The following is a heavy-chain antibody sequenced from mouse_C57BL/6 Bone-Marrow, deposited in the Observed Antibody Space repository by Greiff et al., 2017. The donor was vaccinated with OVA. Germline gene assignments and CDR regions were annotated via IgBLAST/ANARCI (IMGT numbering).Heavy chain of an antibody. Sequence: VQLQQSGPELVKPGASVKISCKASGYSFTDYNMNWVKQSNGKSLEWIGVINPNYGTTSYNQKFKGKATLTVDQSSITAYMQLNSLTSEHSAVYYCAFYYGSSYRYFDVWGKGTTVTVSS. V-gene: IGHV1-39*01. CDR3: AFYYGSSYRYFDV. J-gene: IGHJ1*03. CDR2: INPNYGTT. D-gene: IGHD1-1*01. CDR1: GYSFTDYN.